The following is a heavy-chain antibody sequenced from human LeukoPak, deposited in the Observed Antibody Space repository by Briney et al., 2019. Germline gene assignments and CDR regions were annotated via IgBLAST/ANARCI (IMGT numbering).Heavy chain of an antibody. D-gene: IGHD3-3*01. CDR3: ARDYDSWSGLGNVGSDY. J-gene: IGHJ4*02. Sequence: SETLSLTCTVSGGSISSSSYYWGWIRQPPGKGLEWIGSIYYSGSTYYNPSLKSRVTISVDTSKNQFSLKLSSVTAADTAVYYCARDYDSWSGLGNVGSDYWGQGTLVTVSS. V-gene: IGHV4-39*07. CDR2: IYYSGST. CDR1: GGSISSSSYY.